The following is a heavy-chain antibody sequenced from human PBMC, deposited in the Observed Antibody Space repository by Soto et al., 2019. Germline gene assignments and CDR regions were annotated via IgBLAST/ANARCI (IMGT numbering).Heavy chain of an antibody. J-gene: IGHJ4*02. Sequence: GGSLRLSCAASGFTFSSYEMNWVRQAPGKGLEWVSYISSSGGTIYYADSVKGRFTISKDNAKNSLYLQMNSLRAEDTAVYYCAREEYSSSDFDYWGQGTLVTVSS. D-gene: IGHD6-6*01. CDR1: GFTFSSYE. V-gene: IGHV3-48*03. CDR3: AREEYSSSDFDY. CDR2: ISSSGGTI.